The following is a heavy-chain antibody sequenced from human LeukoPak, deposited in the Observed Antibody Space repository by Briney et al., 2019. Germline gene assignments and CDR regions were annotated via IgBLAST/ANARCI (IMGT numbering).Heavy chain of an antibody. V-gene: IGHV4-4*07. CDR2: MYISGNT. CDR1: GDSISSNY. D-gene: IGHD3-16*01. J-gene: IGHJ4*02. Sequence: KPSETLSLTCTVSGDSISSNYWTWIRQPAGKGLEWIGRMYISGNTNYEPSLRSRVTMSLDTSKNQFSLRLSSVTAADTAVYFCARESGGSRPLDHWGQGTPVTVSS. CDR3: ARESGGSRPLDH.